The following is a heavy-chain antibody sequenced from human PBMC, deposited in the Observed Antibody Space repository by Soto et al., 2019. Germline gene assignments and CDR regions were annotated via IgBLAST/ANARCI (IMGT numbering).Heavy chain of an antibody. V-gene: IGHV4-31*03. CDR1: GGSISSGGYY. J-gene: IGHJ6*02. Sequence: QVQLQESGPGLVKPSQTLSLTCTVSGGSISSGGYYWTWIRQHPGKGLEWIGYNYYSGITYYNPSLKRRVTISLATSKTQFSLKLSSVTPADTAVYYCARGSSIAGRYYGMDVWGQGTTVTVSS. CDR2: NYYSGIT. D-gene: IGHD6-6*01. CDR3: ARGSSIAGRYYGMDV.